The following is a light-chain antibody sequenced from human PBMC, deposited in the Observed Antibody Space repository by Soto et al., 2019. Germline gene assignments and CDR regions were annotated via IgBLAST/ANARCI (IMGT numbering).Light chain of an antibody. CDR1: EGVGLK. CDR3: QHYSDSPT. Sequence: EIVMTQSPATLSVSPGERVTLSCRASEGVGLKLAWYQLKPGLPPRLLFYDASTRATGLPARFSGSGAGTEFTLSISSLQSEDFATYHCQHYSDSPTFGQGTKVDIK. J-gene: IGKJ1*01. V-gene: IGKV3-15*01. CDR2: DAS.